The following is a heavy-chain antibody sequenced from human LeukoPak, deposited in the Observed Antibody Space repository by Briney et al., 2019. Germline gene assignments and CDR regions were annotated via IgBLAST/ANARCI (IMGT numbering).Heavy chain of an antibody. J-gene: IGHJ6*02. CDR3: ARDWDSSTHLSNYYYYYGMDV. CDR2: IWYDGSNK. Sequence: GRSLRLSCAAPGFTFSSYGMHWVRQAPGKGLEWVAVIWYDGSNKYYADSVKGRFTISRDNSKNTLYLQMNSLRAEDTAVYYCARDWDSSTHLSNYYYYYGMDVWGQGTTVTVSS. V-gene: IGHV3-33*01. CDR1: GFTFSSYG. D-gene: IGHD6-13*01.